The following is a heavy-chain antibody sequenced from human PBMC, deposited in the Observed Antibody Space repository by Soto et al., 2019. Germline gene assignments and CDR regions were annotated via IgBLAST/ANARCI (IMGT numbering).Heavy chain of an antibody. Sequence: QVQLLESGGGVVQPGRSLRLSCEASGFIFSTYAMHWVRQAPGKGLEWVAVITYDGSNKYYADSVKGRFTISRDNSKNTLYLQMNSLRAEDTAVYHCMRDFLAGFWGQGTLVTVSS. V-gene: IGHV3-30-3*01. CDR2: ITYDGSNK. J-gene: IGHJ4*02. CDR1: GFIFSTYA. CDR3: MRDFLAGF. D-gene: IGHD3-10*01.